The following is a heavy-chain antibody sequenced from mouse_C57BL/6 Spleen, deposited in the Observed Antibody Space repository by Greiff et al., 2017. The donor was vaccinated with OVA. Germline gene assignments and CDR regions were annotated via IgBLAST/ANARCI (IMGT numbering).Heavy chain of an antibody. V-gene: IGHV1-50*01. D-gene: IGHD3-2*02. J-gene: IGHJ2*01. Sequence: VQLQQPGAELVKPGASVKLSCKASGYTFTSYWMQWVKQRPGQGLEWIGEIDPSDSYTNYNQKFKGKATLTVDTSSSTAYMQLSSLTSEDSAVYYCARSGLGHYFDYWGQGTTLTVSS. CDR1: GYTFTSYW. CDR3: ARSGLGHYFDY. CDR2: IDPSDSYT.